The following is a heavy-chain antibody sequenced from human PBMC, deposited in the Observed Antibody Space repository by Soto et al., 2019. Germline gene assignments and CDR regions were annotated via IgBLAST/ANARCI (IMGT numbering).Heavy chain of an antibody. Sequence: TSETLSLTCTVSGGSISSGGYYWSWIRQHPGKGLEWIGYIYYSGSTYYNPSLKSRVTISVDTSKNQFSLKLSSVTAADTAVYYCARVRITIFGVVIKPNWFDPWVQGTLVTVSS. CDR2: IYYSGST. V-gene: IGHV4-31*03. CDR3: ARVRITIFGVVIKPNWFDP. CDR1: GGSISSGGYY. J-gene: IGHJ5*02. D-gene: IGHD3-3*01.